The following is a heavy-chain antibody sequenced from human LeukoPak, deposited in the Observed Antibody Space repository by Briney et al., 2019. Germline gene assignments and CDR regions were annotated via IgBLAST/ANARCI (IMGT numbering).Heavy chain of an antibody. V-gene: IGHV4-61*01. CDR2: IYYSGST. Sequence: SETLSLTCTVSGGSISSSRYYWSWIRQPPGKGLEWIGYIYYSGSTNYNPSLKSRVTISVDTSKNQFSLKLSSVTAADTAVYYCARVGSYYYYYYMDVWGKGTTVTVSS. D-gene: IGHD3-16*01. J-gene: IGHJ6*03. CDR1: GGSISSSRYY. CDR3: ARVGSYYYYYYMDV.